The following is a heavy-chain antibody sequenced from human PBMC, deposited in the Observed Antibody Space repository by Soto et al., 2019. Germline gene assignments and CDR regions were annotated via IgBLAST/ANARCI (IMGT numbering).Heavy chain of an antibody. D-gene: IGHD1-1*01. V-gene: IGHV3-74*01. CDR3: AKGPRWNVYYFDY. CDR2: TNNDGSST. Sequence: GGSLRLSCEASGYIFSSYWMHWVRQAPGKGLVWVARTNNDGSSTTYADSVKGRFTISRDNSKNTLYLQMNSLRAEDTAVYYCAKGPRWNVYYFDYWGQGTLVTVSS. J-gene: IGHJ4*02. CDR1: GYIFSSYW.